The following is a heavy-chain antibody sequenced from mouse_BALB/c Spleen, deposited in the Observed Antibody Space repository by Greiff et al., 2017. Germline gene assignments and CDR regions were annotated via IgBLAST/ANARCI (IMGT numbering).Heavy chain of an antibody. CDR3: ARDFARLGYFDV. V-gene: IGHV5-6-3*01. J-gene: IGHJ1*01. CDR1: GFTFSSYG. D-gene: IGHD1-2*01. Sequence: EVQLVESGGGLVQPGGSLKLSCAASGFTFSSYGMSWVRQTPDKRLELVATINSNGGSTYYPDSVKGRFTISRDNAKNTLYLQMSSLKSEDTAMYYCARDFARLGYFDVWGAGTTVTVSS. CDR2: INSNGGST.